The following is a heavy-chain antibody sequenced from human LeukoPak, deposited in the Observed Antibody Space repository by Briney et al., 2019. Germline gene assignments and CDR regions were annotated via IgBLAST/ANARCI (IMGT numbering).Heavy chain of an antibody. J-gene: IGHJ4*02. CDR3: TRGRWLERGDYFDY. D-gene: IGHD6-19*01. Sequence: HPGGSLRLSCAASGFTFSSYAMNWVRQAPGKGLEWVSVISGRGGSTYYADSVKGRFTISRDNSQNTLYLQMDSLGTEDTAIYYCTRGRWLERGDYFDYWGQGTLVTVSS. CDR1: GFTFSSYA. CDR2: ISGRGGST. V-gene: IGHV3-23*01.